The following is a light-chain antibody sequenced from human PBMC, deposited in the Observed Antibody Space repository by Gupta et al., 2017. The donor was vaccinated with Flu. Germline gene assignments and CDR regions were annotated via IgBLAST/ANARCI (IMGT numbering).Light chain of an antibody. CDR3: CSYAGSSTWV. Sequence: SISISCTGTRSDVGSYHLVSWYQQHPGKAPKLLIYEVTKRPSGVSNRFSGSKSGNTASLTIAGLQAEDEADYYCCSYAGSSTWVFGGGTKLTVL. J-gene: IGLJ3*02. CDR2: EVT. CDR1: RSDVGSYHL. V-gene: IGLV2-23*02.